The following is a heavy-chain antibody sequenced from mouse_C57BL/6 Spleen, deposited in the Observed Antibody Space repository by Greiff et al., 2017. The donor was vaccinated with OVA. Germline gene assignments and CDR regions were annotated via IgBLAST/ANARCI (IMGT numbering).Heavy chain of an antibody. Sequence: VQLQQSGAELARPGASVKLSCKASGYTFTSYGISWVKQRTGQGLEWIGEIYPRSGNTYYNEKFKGKATLTADKSSSTAYMELRSLTSEDAAVDFCAREGYDYDGEGWGQGTTLTVSS. J-gene: IGHJ2*01. CDR3: AREGYDYDGEG. CDR1: GYTFTSYG. V-gene: IGHV1-81*01. D-gene: IGHD2-4*01. CDR2: IYPRSGNT.